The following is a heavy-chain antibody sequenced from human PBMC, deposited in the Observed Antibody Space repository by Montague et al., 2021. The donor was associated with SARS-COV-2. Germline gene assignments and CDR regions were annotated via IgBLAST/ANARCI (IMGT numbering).Heavy chain of an antibody. J-gene: IGHJ5*02. V-gene: IGHV4-59*08. D-gene: IGHD1-26*01. CDR2: VYYCCSR. Sequence: SETLSLTCTVSGGSISSYYWSWIRLPSRQGQELVGYVYYCCSRNYNPSLTLPITISVDTSKNQFSLKLSAVTAADTAAYYCARHGCSGGRHRCWFDLWGQGTLVTVSS. CDR1: GGSISSYY. CDR3: ARHGCSGGRHRCWFDL.